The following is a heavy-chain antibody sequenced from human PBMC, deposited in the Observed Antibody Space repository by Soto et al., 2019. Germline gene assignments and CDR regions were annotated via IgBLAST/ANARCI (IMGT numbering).Heavy chain of an antibody. V-gene: IGHV4-34*01. D-gene: IGHD2-15*01. CDR1: GGSFSGYY. Sequence: PSETLSLTCAVYGGSFSGYYWSWIRQPPGKGLEWIGEINHSGSTNYSPSLQSRVTISVDTSKNQFSLKLSSVTAADTSVYYCVRHAACSSIRCFSGYFDLWGRGTLVT. CDR2: INHSGST. J-gene: IGHJ2*01. CDR3: VRHAACSSIRCFSGYFDL.